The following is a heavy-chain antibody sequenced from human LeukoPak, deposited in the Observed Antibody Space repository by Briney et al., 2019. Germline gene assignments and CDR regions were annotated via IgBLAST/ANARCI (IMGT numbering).Heavy chain of an antibody. J-gene: IGHJ3*02. CDR3: ARVDTASDDAFDI. Sequence: SETLSLTCTVSGGSISRYYWGWIRQPPGKGLEWIGYIYYSGSTNYNPSLKSRVTISVDTSKNQFFLKLSSVTAADTAVYYCARVDTASDDAFDIWGQGTMVTVSS. D-gene: IGHD5-18*01. CDR1: GGSISRYY. V-gene: IGHV4-59*01. CDR2: IYYSGST.